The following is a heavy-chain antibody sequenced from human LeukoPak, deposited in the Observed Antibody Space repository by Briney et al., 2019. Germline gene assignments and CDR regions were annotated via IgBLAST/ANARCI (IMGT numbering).Heavy chain of an antibody. CDR3: AKEELPQAKYSYGFFDY. J-gene: IGHJ4*02. CDR1: GFTFSSYA. V-gene: IGHV3-23*01. Sequence: GGSLRLSCAASGFTFSSYAMSWVRQAPGKGLEWVSAISGSGGSTYYADSVKGRFTISRDNSKNTLYLQMNSLRAEDTAVYYCAKEELPQAKYSYGFFDYWGQGTLVTVSS. CDR2: ISGSGGST. D-gene: IGHD5-18*01.